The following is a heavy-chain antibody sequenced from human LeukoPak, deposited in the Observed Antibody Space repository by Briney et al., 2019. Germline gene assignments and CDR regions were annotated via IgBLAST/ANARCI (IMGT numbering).Heavy chain of an antibody. V-gene: IGHV3-23*01. J-gene: IGHJ4*02. CDR3: AKGGGGYNTEDFFDS. D-gene: IGHD5-24*01. CDR1: GFAFSSFG. CDR2: ISGSGSSI. Sequence: GGSLRLSCAASGFAFSSFGMNWVRQAPGKGLEWVSVISGSGSSIDYADSVKGRFSISRDNSENTLYLQIKSLRAEDTAVYYCAKGGGGYNTEDFFDSWGQGTLVTVSS.